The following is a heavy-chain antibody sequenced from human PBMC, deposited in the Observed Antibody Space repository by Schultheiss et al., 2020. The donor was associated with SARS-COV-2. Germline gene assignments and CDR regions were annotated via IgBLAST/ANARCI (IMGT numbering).Heavy chain of an antibody. V-gene: IGHV3-11*01. D-gene: IGHD3-22*01. CDR2: ISSSGSTI. J-gene: IGHJ3*02. CDR1: GFTVSSNY. Sequence: GGSLRLSCAASGFTVSSNYMSWVRQAPGKGLEWVSYISSSGSTIYYADSVKGRFTISRDNAKNSLYLQMNSLRAEDTALYYCARDNYYDSSGSDAFDIWGQGTMVTVSS. CDR3: ARDNYYDSSGSDAFDI.